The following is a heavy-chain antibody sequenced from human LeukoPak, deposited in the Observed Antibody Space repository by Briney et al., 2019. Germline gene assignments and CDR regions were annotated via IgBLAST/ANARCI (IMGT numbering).Heavy chain of an antibody. V-gene: IGHV4-34*01. J-gene: IGHJ5*02. D-gene: IGHD3-22*01. CDR3: ARDDKYYDSSGS. CDR1: GFTFSSYA. Sequence: GSLRLSCAASGFTFSSYAMSWARQPPGKGLEWIGEINHSGSTNYNPSLKSRVTISVDTSKNQFSLKLSSVTAADTAVYYCARDDKYYDSSGSWGQGTLVTVSS. CDR2: INHSGST.